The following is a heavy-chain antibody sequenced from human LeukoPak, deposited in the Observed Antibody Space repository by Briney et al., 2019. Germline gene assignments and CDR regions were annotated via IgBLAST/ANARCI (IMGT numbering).Heavy chain of an antibody. D-gene: IGHD6-19*01. CDR1: GYSITNNNW. CDR3: ARNQAVAANRGAFDI. CDR2: IYYSGSA. V-gene: IGHV4-28*01. Sequence: SETLSLTCTVSGYSITNNNWWGWIRQPPGKGLEWIGYIYYSGSAYYNASLESRVTMSVDSSKNQFSLELSSVTAVDTAVYYCARNQAVAANRGAFDIWRQGTMVTVSS. J-gene: IGHJ3*02.